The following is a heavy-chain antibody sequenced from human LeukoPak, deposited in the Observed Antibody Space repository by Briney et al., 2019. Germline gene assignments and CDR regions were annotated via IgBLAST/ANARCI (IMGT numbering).Heavy chain of an antibody. CDR2: IYYSGST. D-gene: IGHD5-24*01. CDR1: GGSISSYY. V-gene: IGHV4-59*01. Sequence: SETLSLTCTVSGGSISSYYWSWIRQPPGKGLEWIGYIYYSGSTNYNPSLKSRVTMSVDTSKNQFTLKLSSVTAADTAVYYCARVGGYNSPLDYWGQGTLVTVSS. CDR3: ARVGGYNSPLDY. J-gene: IGHJ4*02.